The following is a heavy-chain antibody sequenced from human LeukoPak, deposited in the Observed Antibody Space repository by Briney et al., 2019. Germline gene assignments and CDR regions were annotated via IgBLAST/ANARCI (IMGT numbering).Heavy chain of an antibody. CDR1: GFTFSTYR. CDR3: AREDYYESGTDDY. CDR2: ITASSSYT. Sequence: GVSLRLSCAASGFTFSTYRMNWVRQAPGKGLEWVSSITASSSYTYYADSVKGRFTISRDNTKNSLYLQMNSLRAEDTGIYYCAREDYYESGTDDYWGQGTLVTVFS. J-gene: IGHJ4*02. D-gene: IGHD3-10*01. V-gene: IGHV3-21*01.